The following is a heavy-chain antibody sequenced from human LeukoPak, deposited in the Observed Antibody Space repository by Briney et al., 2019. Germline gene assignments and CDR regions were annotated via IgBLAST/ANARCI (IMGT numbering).Heavy chain of an antibody. CDR3: ARLTYVPAAIVDY. CDR2: IYTSGST. J-gene: IGHJ4*02. CDR1: GGSISSGSYY. Sequence: PSETLSLTCTVSGGSISSGSYYWSWIRQPAGKVLEWIGRIYTSGSTNYNPSLKSRVTISVDTSKNQFSLKLSSVTAADTAVYYCARLTYVPAAIVDYWGQGTLVTVSS. D-gene: IGHD2-2*01. V-gene: IGHV4-61*02.